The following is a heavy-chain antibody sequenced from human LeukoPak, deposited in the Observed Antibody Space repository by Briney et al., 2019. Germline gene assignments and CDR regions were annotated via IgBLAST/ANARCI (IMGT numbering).Heavy chain of an antibody. CDR3: ARTLYSSSWVDP. D-gene: IGHD6-13*01. J-gene: IGHJ5*02. CDR1: GFTFSAYW. CDR2: INSDGIST. Sequence: GGSLRLSCAASGFTFSAYWMHWVRQAPGKGLVWVSRINSDGISTIYAGSVKGRFTISRDNAKNTLYLQMNSLRAEDTAVYYCARTLYSSSWVDPWGQGTLVTVSS. V-gene: IGHV3-74*01.